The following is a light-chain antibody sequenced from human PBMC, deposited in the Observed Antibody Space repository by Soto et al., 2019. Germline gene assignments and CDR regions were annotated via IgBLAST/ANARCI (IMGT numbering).Light chain of an antibody. Sequence: EKLMTQSPATLSVSPGERATLSCRASQSVGSNLAWYQQKPGQAPRLLIYGSSTRATGIPARFSGSGFGTEFTLTISSLQSEDFAVYYCQQYNNWPPLTFGGGTKVEIK. CDR1: QSVGSN. V-gene: IGKV3-15*01. CDR3: QQYNNWPPLT. CDR2: GSS. J-gene: IGKJ4*01.